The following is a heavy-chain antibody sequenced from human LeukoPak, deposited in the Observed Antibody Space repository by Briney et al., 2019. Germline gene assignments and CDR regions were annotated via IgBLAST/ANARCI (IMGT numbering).Heavy chain of an antibody. CDR3: ARSYSNHLFGMDV. CDR1: GFNVSSYY. V-gene: IGHV3-66*01. Sequence: SGGSLRLSCAASGFNVSSYYMTWLRQAPGKGLEWVSFMYSGGSTYYPDSVKGRVAISRDNSQNTVFLQMNSVRVGDTAVYYCARSYSNHLFGMDVWGQGTAVTVSS. CDR2: MYSGGST. D-gene: IGHD4-11*01. J-gene: IGHJ6*02.